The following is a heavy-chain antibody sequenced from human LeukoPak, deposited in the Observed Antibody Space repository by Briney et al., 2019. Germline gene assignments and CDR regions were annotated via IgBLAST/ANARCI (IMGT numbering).Heavy chain of an antibody. J-gene: IGHJ3*02. D-gene: IGHD6-19*01. V-gene: IGHV3-30*02. CDR1: GFTFSSYG. CDR2: IRYDGSNK. Sequence: PGGSLRLSCAASGFTFSSYGMHWVRQAPGKGLEWVAFIRYDGSNKYYADSVKGRFTISRDNSKHTLYLQMNSLRAEDTAVYYCATDSGWYADAFDIWGQGTMVTVSS. CDR3: ATDSGWYADAFDI.